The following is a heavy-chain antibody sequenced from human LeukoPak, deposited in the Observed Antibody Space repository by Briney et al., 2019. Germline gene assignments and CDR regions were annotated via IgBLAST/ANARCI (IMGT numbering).Heavy chain of an antibody. D-gene: IGHD1-26*01. CDR3: ARPQRWELLWNDAFDI. CDR1: GYTFTGYY. Sequence: ASVKVSCKASGYTFTGYYMHWVRQAPGQGLEWMGWINPNSGGTNYAQKFQGRVTMTRDTSISTAYMELSRLRSDDTAVCYCARPQRWELLWNDAFDIWGQGTMVTVSS. V-gene: IGHV1-2*02. CDR2: INPNSGGT. J-gene: IGHJ3*02.